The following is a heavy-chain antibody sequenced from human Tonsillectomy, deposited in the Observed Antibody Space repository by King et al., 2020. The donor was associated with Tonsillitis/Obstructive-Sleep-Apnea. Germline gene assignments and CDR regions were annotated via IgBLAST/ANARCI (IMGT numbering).Heavy chain of an antibody. V-gene: IGHV4-39*01. J-gene: IGHJ4*02. CDR3: ARQGYDFWSGYYTGGFDY. CDR2: IYYSGST. CDR1: GGSISSSSYY. D-gene: IGHD3-3*01. Sequence: QLQESGPGLVKPSETLSLTCTVSGGSISSSSYYWGWIRQPPGKGLEWIGSIYYSGSTYYNPALKTRVTISVDTSKKQFCLKLSSVTAADTAVDYCARQGYDFWSGYYTGGFDYWGQGTLVTVSS.